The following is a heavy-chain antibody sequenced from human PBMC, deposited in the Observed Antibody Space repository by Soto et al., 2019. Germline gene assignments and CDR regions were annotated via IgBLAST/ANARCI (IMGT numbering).Heavy chain of an antibody. Sequence: PSETLSLTCTVSGGSISGHYWSWIRQPAGKGLEWIGRIYRSGSANFNPSLKSRVTMSVDTSKNQFSLKLRSVTAADTAVYYCARDSQIWFDPWGQGALVTVSS. CDR1: GGSISGHY. V-gene: IGHV4-4*07. J-gene: IGHJ5*02. CDR3: ARDSQIWFDP. CDR2: IYRSGSA.